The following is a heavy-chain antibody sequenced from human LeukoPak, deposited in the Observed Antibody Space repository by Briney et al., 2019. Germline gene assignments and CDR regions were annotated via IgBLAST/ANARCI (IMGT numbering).Heavy chain of an antibody. CDR3: AKEIDYSPYYYMDV. D-gene: IGHD4-11*01. Sequence: GGSLRLSCAASGFTFSSYAMSWVRQAPGKGLEWVSGISWNSGSIGYADSVKGRFTISRDNAKNSLYLQMNSLRAEDTALYYCAKEIDYSPYYYMDVWGKGTTVTVSS. CDR1: GFTFSSYA. CDR2: ISWNSGSI. V-gene: IGHV3-9*01. J-gene: IGHJ6*03.